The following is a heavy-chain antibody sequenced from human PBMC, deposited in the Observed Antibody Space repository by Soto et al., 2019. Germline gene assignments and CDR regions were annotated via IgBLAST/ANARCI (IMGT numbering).Heavy chain of an antibody. Sequence: SEALSLTCTVSGGSISSSSYYWGWIRQPPGKGLEWIGSIYYSGSTNYNPSLKNRVTISVDTSKNQFSLKLSSVTAADTAVYYCARSRLGYCSGGSCSNWFDPWGQGTLVTVSS. CDR2: IYYSGST. J-gene: IGHJ5*02. CDR1: GGSISSSSYY. CDR3: ARSRLGYCSGGSCSNWFDP. V-gene: IGHV4-39*07. D-gene: IGHD2-15*01.